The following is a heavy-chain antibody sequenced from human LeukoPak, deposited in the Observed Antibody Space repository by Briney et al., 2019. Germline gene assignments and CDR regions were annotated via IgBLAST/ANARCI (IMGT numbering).Heavy chain of an antibody. CDR2: IYHSGST. J-gene: IGHJ4*02. Sequence: PSETLSLTCTVSGYSISSNYYWGWIRQPPGKGLEWIGSIYHSGSTYYNPSLKSRVTISVDTSKNQFSLKVSSVTAADTAVYYCARVSGWTATGDDYWGQGTLVTVSS. CDR3: ARVSGWTATGDDY. CDR1: GYSISSNYY. D-gene: IGHD3-22*01. V-gene: IGHV4-38-2*02.